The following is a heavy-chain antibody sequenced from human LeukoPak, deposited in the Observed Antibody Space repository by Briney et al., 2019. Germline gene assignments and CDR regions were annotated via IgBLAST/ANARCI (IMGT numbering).Heavy chain of an antibody. J-gene: IGHJ6*03. V-gene: IGHV4-59*12. CDR3: ASARSGWSLNYYYYYMDV. D-gene: IGHD6-19*01. CDR2: IYYSGST. CDR1: GGSISSYY. Sequence: PWETLSLTCTVSGGSISSYYWSWIRQPPGKGLEWIGYIYYSGSTNYNPSLKSRVTISVDTSKNQFSLKLSSVTAADTAVYYCASARSGWSLNYYYYYMDVWGKGTTVTVSS.